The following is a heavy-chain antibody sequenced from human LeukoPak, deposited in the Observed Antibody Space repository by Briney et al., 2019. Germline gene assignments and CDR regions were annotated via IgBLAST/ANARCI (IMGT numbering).Heavy chain of an antibody. D-gene: IGHD3-10*01. CDR1: GYTFTSYG. V-gene: IGHV1-18*01. CDR2: ISAYNGNT. Sequence: ASVKVSCKASGYTFTSYGISWVRQAPGQGLEWMGWISAYNGNTNYAQKLQGRVTMTTDTSTSTDYMELRSLRSDDTAVYYCARARELRTNWFDPWGQGTLVTVSS. J-gene: IGHJ5*02. CDR3: ARARELRTNWFDP.